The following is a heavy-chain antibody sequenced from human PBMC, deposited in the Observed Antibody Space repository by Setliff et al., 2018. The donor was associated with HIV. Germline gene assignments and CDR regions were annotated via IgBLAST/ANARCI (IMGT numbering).Heavy chain of an antibody. D-gene: IGHD3-22*01. J-gene: IGHJ6*03. Sequence: PSETLSLTCTVSGGSISSYYWSWIRQPPGKGLEWIGYIYYSGSTNYNTSLKSRVTISVDTSKNQFSLKLNSVTAADTAFYYCARGFSGDYLFTGYLDVWGKGTTVTVSS. CDR3: ARGFSGDYLFTGYLDV. CDR2: IYYSGST. CDR1: GGSISSYY. V-gene: IGHV4-59*01.